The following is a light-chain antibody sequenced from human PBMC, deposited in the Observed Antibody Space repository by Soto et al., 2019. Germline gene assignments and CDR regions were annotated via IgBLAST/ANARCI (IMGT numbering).Light chain of an antibody. CDR3: QQYDGYSGLT. V-gene: IGKV1-5*03. CDR1: QSISYW. Sequence: DIQLTQSPSTLSASVGDRVTITCRASQSISYWLAWYQQKPGQAPKLLIYTASNLNSGVPSRFSGSGSGTEFTLTISSLQADDFASYHCQQYDGYSGLTFGGGTKVEI. CDR2: TAS. J-gene: IGKJ4*01.